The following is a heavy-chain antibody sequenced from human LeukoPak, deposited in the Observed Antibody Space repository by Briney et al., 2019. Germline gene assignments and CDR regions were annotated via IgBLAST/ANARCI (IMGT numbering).Heavy chain of an antibody. CDR3: ARQGSQQLYYYYYYYYMDV. CDR2: IYYSGST. CDR1: GGSISSYY. J-gene: IGHJ6*03. Sequence: PSETLSLTCTVSGGSISSYYWSWIRQPPGKGLEWIGYIYYSGSTNYNPSLKSRVTISVDTSKNQFSLKLSSVTAADTAVYYCARQGSQQLYYYYYYYYMDVWGKGTTVTISS. V-gene: IGHV4-59*08. D-gene: IGHD6-13*01.